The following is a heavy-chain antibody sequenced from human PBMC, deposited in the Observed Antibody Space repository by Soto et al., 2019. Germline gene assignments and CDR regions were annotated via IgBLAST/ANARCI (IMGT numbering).Heavy chain of an antibody. CDR1: GGTFSSYA. D-gene: IGHD4-17*01. CDR3: ARDRVTTSSGGYNWFDP. J-gene: IGHJ5*02. CDR2: IIPIFGTA. Sequence: VASVKVSCKASGGTFSSYAISWVRQAPGQGLEWMGGIIPIFGTANYAQKFQGRVTITADESTSTAYMELSSLRSEDTAVYYCARDRVTTSSGGYNWFDPWGQGTLVTVSS. V-gene: IGHV1-69*13.